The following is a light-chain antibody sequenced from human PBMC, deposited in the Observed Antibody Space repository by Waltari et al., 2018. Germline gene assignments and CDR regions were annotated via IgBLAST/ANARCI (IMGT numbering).Light chain of an antibody. CDR1: QSASTS. V-gene: IGKV3-15*01. Sequence: ELVMTQSPATLSVSPGERASLSCRASQSASTSLAWYQQTPGQAPRRLIYRAPTRAAGIPDRFSGSGSGTEFTLTISSLQSEDSAIYYCQQYNIWPWTFGQGTKVDIK. J-gene: IGKJ1*01. CDR3: QQYNIWPWT. CDR2: RAP.